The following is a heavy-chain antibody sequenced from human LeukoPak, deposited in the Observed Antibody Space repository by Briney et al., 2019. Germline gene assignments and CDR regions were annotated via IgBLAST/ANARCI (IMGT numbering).Heavy chain of an antibody. D-gene: IGHD6-19*01. CDR3: ARDRLAVAGRGYFDY. CDR2: ISSSSSTI. J-gene: IGHJ4*02. Sequence: GGSLRLSCAASGFTFSGYNMNWVRQAPGKGLEWVSYISSSSSTIYYADSVKGRFTISRDSAKNSLYLQMNSLRAEDTAVYYCARDRLAVAGRGYFDYWGQGTLVTVSS. V-gene: IGHV3-48*01. CDR1: GFTFSGYN.